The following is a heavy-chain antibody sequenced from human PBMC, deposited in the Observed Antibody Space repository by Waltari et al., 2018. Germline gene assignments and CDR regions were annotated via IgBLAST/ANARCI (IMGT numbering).Heavy chain of an antibody. V-gene: IGHV1-69*13. J-gene: IGHJ4*02. CDR2: IIPIFGTA. D-gene: IGHD4-17*01. Sequence: QVQLVQSGAEVKKPGSSVKVSCKASGGPFSSYAISWVRQAPGQGLEWMGGIIPIFGTANYAQKFQGRVTITADESTSTAYMELSSLRSEDTAVYYCARASRGQTTVTTGFDYWGQGTLVTVSS. CDR1: GGPFSSYA. CDR3: ARASRGQTTVTTGFDY.